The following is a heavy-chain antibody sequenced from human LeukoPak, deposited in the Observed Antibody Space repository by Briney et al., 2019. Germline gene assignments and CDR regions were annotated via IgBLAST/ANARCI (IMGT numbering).Heavy chain of an antibody. Sequence: SETLSLTCTVSGGSINNYYWSWIRQPPGKGLEWIGNIYYNGSTNYNPSLKSRVTISVDTSKNQFSLKLGSVTAADTAVYYCARVGGYCTNGVCYNNWFDPWGQGNMVTVSS. CDR1: GGSINNYY. CDR3: ARVGGYCTNGVCYNNWFDP. J-gene: IGHJ5*02. CDR2: IYYNGST. D-gene: IGHD2-8*01. V-gene: IGHV4-59*01.